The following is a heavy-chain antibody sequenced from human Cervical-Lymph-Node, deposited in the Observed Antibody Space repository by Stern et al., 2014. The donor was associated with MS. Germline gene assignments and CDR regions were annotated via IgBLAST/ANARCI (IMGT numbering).Heavy chain of an antibody. CDR3: ARVDYYESSGFFMY. V-gene: IGHV1-18*01. J-gene: IGHJ4*02. Sequence: QVQLVQSGPEVKKPGGSVRVPCKASGYTFTMFGLSWVRQAPGQGLEWMGWIIPYNSSTNFAEKFQGRVTLTTDTSTDTAYMEFRNLKSDDTAVYYCARVDYYESSGFFMYWGQGTLVTVSS. CDR1: GYTFTMFG. D-gene: IGHD3-22*01. CDR2: IIPYNSST.